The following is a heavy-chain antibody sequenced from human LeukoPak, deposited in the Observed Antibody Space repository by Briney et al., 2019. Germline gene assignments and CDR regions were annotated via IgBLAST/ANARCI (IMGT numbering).Heavy chain of an antibody. D-gene: IGHD1-26*01. J-gene: IGHJ4*02. V-gene: IGHV1-69*13. CDR3: ARDLPSGSYPPGFDY. CDR2: IIPIFGTA. Sequence: SVKVSCKASGYTFTSYGISWVRQAPGQGLEWMGGIIPIFGTANYAQKFQGRVTITADESSSTAYMELSSLRSEDTAVYYCARDLPSGSYPPGFDYWGQGTLVTVSS. CDR1: GYTFTSYG.